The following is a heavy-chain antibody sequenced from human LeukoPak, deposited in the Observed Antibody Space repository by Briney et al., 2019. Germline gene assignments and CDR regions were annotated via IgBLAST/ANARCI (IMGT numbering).Heavy chain of an antibody. V-gene: IGHV4-30-4*01. CDR1: GGSISSGDYY. CDR3: AISSGYAAHFDY. J-gene: IGHJ4*02. Sequence: SETLSLTCTVSGGSISSGDYYWSWIRQPPGKGQEWIGYIYYSGSTYYNPSLKSRVTISVDTSKNQFSLKLSSVTAADTAVYYCAISSGYAAHFDYWGQGTLVTVSS. CDR2: IYYSGST. D-gene: IGHD5-12*01.